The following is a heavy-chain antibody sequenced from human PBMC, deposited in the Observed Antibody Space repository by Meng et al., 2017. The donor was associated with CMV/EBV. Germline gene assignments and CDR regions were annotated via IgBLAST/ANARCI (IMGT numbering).Heavy chain of an antibody. CDR2: IKSKTDGGTT. J-gene: IGHJ5*02. D-gene: IGHD2-8*01. CDR3: TTDFILMVYDAVDWA. V-gene: IGHV3-15*01. CDR1: GFTFSNAW. Sequence: GGSLKISCAASGFTFSNAWMSWVRQAPGKGLEWVGRIKSKTDGGTTDYAAPVKGRFTISRDDSKSTLYLQMNSLKTEDTAVYYCTTDFILMVYDAVDWAWGQGTLVTVSS.